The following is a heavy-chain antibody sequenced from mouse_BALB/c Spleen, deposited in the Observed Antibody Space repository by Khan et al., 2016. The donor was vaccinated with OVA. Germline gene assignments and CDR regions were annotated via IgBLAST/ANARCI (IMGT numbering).Heavy chain of an antibody. CDR2: ISSGGSFT. Sequence: EVQLVESGGGLVKPGGSLKFSCAASGFTFSNYAMSWVRQTPEKRLEWVASISSGGSFTYSPDTVKGRFTISRDHANNTLYLHVRSLNSEDTAMYYCVRAPDYYGRNYLDYWGQGTTLTVSS. V-gene: IGHV5-9-3*01. CDR3: VRAPDYYGRNYLDY. CDR1: GFTFSNYA. D-gene: IGHD1-1*01. J-gene: IGHJ2*01.